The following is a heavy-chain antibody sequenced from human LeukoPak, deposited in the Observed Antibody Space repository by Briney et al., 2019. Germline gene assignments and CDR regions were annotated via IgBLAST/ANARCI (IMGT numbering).Heavy chain of an antibody. CDR3: ARGSPEAPGYSSSWYYNY. CDR1: GGSFSGYF. CDR2: ITHTGST. V-gene: IGHV4-34*01. J-gene: IGHJ4*02. D-gene: IGHD6-13*01. Sequence: SDTLSLTYAVYGGSFSGYFWSWIRQPPGKGLKWIGEITHTGSTNYNPSLKSRVTILVDTSKDQFSLNLPSVTAADTAVYYCARGSPEAPGYSSSWYYNYWGQGALVTVSS.